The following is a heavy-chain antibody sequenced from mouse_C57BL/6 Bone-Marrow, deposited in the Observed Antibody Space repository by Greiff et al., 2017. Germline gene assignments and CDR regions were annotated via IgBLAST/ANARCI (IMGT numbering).Heavy chain of an antibody. D-gene: IGHD1-1*01. CDR2: IWSGGST. J-gene: IGHJ3*01. CDR3: ARTLLYGSSFAY. Sequence: QVQLQQSGPGLVQPSQSLSITCTVSGFSLTSYGVHWVRQSPGKGLEWLGVIWSGGSTDYNAAFISRLSISKDNSKSQVFFKMNSLQADDTAINYCARTLLYGSSFAYWGQGTLVTVSA. V-gene: IGHV2-2*01. CDR1: GFSLTSYG.